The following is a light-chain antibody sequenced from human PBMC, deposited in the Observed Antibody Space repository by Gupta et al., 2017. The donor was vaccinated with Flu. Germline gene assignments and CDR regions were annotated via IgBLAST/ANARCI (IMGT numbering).Light chain of an antibody. Sequence: DIQMTQSPSSVSASVGDRVTITCLASQGISSWLAWYQQKPGKAPKLMIYAASRVQRGVTSRFSGGGEKKDFTRTSSRRQDEACDNYYVQQDNSLFTFGHGTXVDIK. V-gene: IGKV1D-12*01. CDR3: QQDNSLFT. CDR2: AAS. CDR1: QGISSW. J-gene: IGKJ3*01.